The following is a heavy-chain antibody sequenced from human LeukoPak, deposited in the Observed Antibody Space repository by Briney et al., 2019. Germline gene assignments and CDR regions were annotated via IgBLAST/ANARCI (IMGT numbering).Heavy chain of an antibody. CDR1: GFTFDDYA. J-gene: IGHJ4*02. D-gene: IGHD3-22*01. CDR3: ARDRYLYYYDSSGYYYLDY. CDR2: ISWNSGSI. Sequence: PGGSLRLSCAASGFTFDDYAMHWVRQAPGKGLEWVSGISWNSGSIGYADSVKGRFTISRDNAKNSLYLQMNSLRAEDTAVYYCARDRYLYYYDSSGYYYLDYWGQGTLVTVSS. V-gene: IGHV3-9*01.